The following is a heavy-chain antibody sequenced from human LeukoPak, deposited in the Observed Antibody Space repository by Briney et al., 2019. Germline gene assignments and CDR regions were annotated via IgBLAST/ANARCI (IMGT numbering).Heavy chain of an antibody. CDR3: AKVETYYYGTSDYHYLDY. Sequence: SETLSLTCAVYGGSFSGYYWSWIRQPPGKGLEWIGEINHSGSTNYNPSLKSRVTISVDTSKNQFSLKLSSVTAADTAVYYCAKVETYYYGTSDYHYLDYWGQGALVTVSS. J-gene: IGHJ4*02. D-gene: IGHD3-22*01. CDR1: GGSFSGYY. V-gene: IGHV4-34*01. CDR2: INHSGST.